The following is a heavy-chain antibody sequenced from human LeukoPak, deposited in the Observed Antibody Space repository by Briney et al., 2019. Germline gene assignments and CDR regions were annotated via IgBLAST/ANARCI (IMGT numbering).Heavy chain of an antibody. V-gene: IGHV3-23*01. Sequence: ETLSLTCTVSGGSVSSGSYYWSWVRQAPGKGLEWVSGISGNGDNTYYTDSVKGRFTISRDNSKNTLYLQMNSLRAEDTAVYYCARGYTYGSAWGQGTLVTVSS. CDR3: ARGYTYGSA. CDR1: GGSVSSGSYY. CDR2: ISGNGDNT. D-gene: IGHD5-18*01. J-gene: IGHJ5*02.